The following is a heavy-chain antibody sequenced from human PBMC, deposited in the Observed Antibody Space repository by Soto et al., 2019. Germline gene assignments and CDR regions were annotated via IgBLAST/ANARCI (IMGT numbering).Heavy chain of an antibody. J-gene: IGHJ6*02. Sequence: QVQLVQSGAEVKKPGASVKVSCKASGYTFTSYGISWVRQAPGQGLEWMGWISAYNGNTNYAQKLQGRVTMTTDTSTSTAYMELRSLRSDDTAVYYCARDLSAMIVVVITGYYGMDVWGQGTTVTVSS. CDR1: GYTFTSYG. D-gene: IGHD3-22*01. CDR2: ISAYNGNT. V-gene: IGHV1-18*01. CDR3: ARDLSAMIVVVITGYYGMDV.